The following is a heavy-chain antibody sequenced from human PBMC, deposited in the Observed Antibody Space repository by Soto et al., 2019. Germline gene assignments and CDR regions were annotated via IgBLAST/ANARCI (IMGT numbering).Heavy chain of an antibody. CDR1: GGTFSSYA. CDR2: IIPIFGTA. D-gene: IGHD1-26*01. Sequence: QVQLVQSGAEVKKPGSSVKVSCKASGGTFSSYAISWVRQAPGQGLEWMGGIIPIFGTANYAQKFQGRVTITADEFTFTXXMELSSLRSEDTAVYYCAREKSGFPVYYYYYGMDVWGQGTTVTVSS. J-gene: IGHJ6*02. CDR3: AREKSGFPVYYYYYGMDV. V-gene: IGHV1-69*12.